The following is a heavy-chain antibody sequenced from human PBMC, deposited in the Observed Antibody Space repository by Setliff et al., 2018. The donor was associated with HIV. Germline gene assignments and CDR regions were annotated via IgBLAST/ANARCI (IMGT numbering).Heavy chain of an antibody. CDR2: IYYSGST. J-gene: IGHJ5*02. V-gene: IGHV4-38-2*01. Sequence: PSETLSLTCAVSGYSISTAYYWGWIRQPPGKGLEWIGSIYYSGSTYYTPSLKSRVTMSVDTSKNQFSLRLTSVSAADTALYYCAGSMGATKGSWFEPWGQGTLVTVSS. CDR3: AGSMGATKGSWFEP. D-gene: IGHD1-26*01. CDR1: GYSISTAYY.